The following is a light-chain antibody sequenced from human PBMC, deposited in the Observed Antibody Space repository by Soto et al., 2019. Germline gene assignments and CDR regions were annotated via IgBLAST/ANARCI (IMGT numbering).Light chain of an antibody. V-gene: IGKV3-11*01. CDR2: DAS. J-gene: IGKJ1*01. CDR1: QSVSTY. Sequence: IVVTQSPDSLAVSLGERATLSCRASQSVSTYLAWYQQRPGQAPRLLIYDASNRATGIPARFSGSGSGTDFTLTISSLQPEDFATYYCQQSYSTLRTFGQGTKVDIK. CDR3: QQSYSTLRT.